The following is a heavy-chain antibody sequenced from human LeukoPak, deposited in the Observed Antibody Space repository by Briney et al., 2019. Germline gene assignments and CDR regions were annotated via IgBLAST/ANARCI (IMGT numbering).Heavy chain of an antibody. CDR1: GFTFSSYT. CDR2: ISSTSSYI. D-gene: IGHD6-19*01. V-gene: IGHV3-21*01. CDR3: ARTSSGWAPPQPAWYFDL. Sequence: GGSLRLSCAASGFTFSSYTMNWVRQAPGKGQEWVSYISSTSSYINYADSVKGRFTISRDNAKNSLYLQMNSLRAEDTAVYYCARTSSGWAPPQPAWYFDLWGRGTLVTASS. J-gene: IGHJ2*01.